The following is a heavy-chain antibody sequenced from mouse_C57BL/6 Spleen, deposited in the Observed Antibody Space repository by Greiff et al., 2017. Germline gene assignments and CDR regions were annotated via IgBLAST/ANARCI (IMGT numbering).Heavy chain of an antibody. CDR2: IDPSDSYT. CDR1: GYTFTSYW. CDR3: ARGAQAADY. J-gene: IGHJ2*01. Sequence: QVQLQQPGAELVMPGASVKLYCKASGYTFTSYWMHWVKQRPGQGLEWIGEIDPSDSYTNYNQKFKGKSTLTVDKSSSTAYMQLSSLTSEDSAVYYCARGAQAADYWGQGTTLTVSS. D-gene: IGHD3-2*02. V-gene: IGHV1-69*01.